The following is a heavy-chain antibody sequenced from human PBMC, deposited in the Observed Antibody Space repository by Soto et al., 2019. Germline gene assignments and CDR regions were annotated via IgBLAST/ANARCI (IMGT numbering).Heavy chain of an antibody. V-gene: IGHV3-48*03. Sequence: GESLKISCAASGFTFSSYEMDWVRQAPGKGLEWVAYISSNGGTIYYGDSVKGRFTISRDNADNSPYLQMNSLRAEDTAVYYCTKEKSVMYSGYDAFDIWGRGTMVTVSS. D-gene: IGHD5-12*01. CDR3: TKEKSVMYSGYDAFDI. CDR2: ISSNGGTI. CDR1: GFTFSSYE. J-gene: IGHJ3*02.